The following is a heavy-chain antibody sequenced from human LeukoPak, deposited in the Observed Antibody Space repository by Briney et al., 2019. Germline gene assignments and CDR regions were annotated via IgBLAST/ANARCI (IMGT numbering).Heavy chain of an antibody. D-gene: IGHD7-27*01. V-gene: IGHV3-33*01. CDR2: IWFDGSNK. CDR3: ARDRDWGSSYCSY. CDR1: GFTFSSYG. Sequence: PGGSLRLSCAASGFTFSSYGMHWVRQAPGKGLEWVAVIWFDGSNKYYADSVKGRFTISRDNSKNTLYLQMNSLRAEDTAVYYCARDRDWGSSYCSYWGQGTLVTVSS. J-gene: IGHJ4*02.